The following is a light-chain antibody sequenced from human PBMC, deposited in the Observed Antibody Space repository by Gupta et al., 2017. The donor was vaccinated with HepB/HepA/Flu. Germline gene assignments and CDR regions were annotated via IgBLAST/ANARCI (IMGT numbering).Light chain of an antibody. Sequence: DIQLTQSPSFLSASVGDRVIITCRASQGISSSLAWFQQKPGRAPNLLIYAASTLESGVPSRFSGSGSGTEFTLTISSLQPEDFATYYCLQISSYPLTFGPGTKVDVK. V-gene: IGKV1-9*01. CDR1: QGISSS. CDR2: AAS. J-gene: IGKJ3*01. CDR3: LQISSYPLT.